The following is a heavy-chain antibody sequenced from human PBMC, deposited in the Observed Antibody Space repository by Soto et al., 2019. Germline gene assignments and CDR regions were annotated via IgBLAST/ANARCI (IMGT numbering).Heavy chain of an antibody. CDR2: IYYSGSS. V-gene: IGHV4-30-4*01. CDR3: VSPHGDYQHFDS. CDR1: GGSFSSADYY. D-gene: IGHD4-17*01. J-gene: IGHJ4*02. Sequence: PSETLSLTCTVAGGSFSSADYYWTWVRQPPGKGLEWIGYIYYSGSSYYNPSLRSRLTISLDRSRKQFSLKLTSVTAADTAVYHCVSPHGDYQHFDSWGQGTLVTASS.